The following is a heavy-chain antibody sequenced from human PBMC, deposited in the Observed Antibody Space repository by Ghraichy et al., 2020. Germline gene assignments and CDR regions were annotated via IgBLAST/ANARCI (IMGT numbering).Heavy chain of an antibody. CDR1: GYTFTSYG. V-gene: IGHV1-18*01. D-gene: IGHD6-13*01. CDR2: ISAYNGNT. J-gene: IGHJ5*02. Sequence: ASVKVSCKASGYTFTSYGISWVRQAPGQGLEWMGWISAYNGNTNYAQKLQGRVTMTTDTSTSTAYMELRSLRSDDTAVYYCARGAAASSSSIPIWFDPWGQGTLVTVSS. CDR3: ARGAAASSSSIPIWFDP.